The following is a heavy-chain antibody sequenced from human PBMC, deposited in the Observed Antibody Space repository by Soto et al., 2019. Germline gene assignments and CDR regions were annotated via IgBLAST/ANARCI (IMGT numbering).Heavy chain of an antibody. D-gene: IGHD3-9*01. Sequence: ASVKVSCKASGYTFAGYYMHWVRQAPGQGLEWMGWINPNSGGTNYAQKFQGRVTMTRDTSISTAYMELSRLRSDDTAVYYCARGGSSSTRYFAWLSPSGWFDPWGQATMVTV. CDR3: ARGGSSSTRYFAWLSPSGWFDP. CDR2: INPNSGGT. CDR1: GYTFAGYY. J-gene: IGHJ5*02. V-gene: IGHV1-2*02.